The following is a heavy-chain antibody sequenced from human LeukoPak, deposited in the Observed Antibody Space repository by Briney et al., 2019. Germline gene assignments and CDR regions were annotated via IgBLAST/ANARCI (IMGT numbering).Heavy chain of an antibody. CDR3: AKDSFSYYYYYGMDV. CDR2: ICGSGGST. CDR1: GFTLSSYA. V-gene: IGHV3-23*01. J-gene: IGHJ6*02. Sequence: GGSLRLSRAASGFTLSSYAMSWVRQAPGRGLERGSAICGSGGSTYYADSVRGRFTISGDNSQTTRYLQMNSLRAEDTAVYYCAKDSFSYYYYYGMDVWGQGTTVTVSS.